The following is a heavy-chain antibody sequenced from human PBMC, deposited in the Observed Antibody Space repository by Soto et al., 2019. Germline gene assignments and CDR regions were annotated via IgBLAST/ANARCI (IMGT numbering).Heavy chain of an antibody. Sequence: PSETLSLTCTVSGGSISSGGYYWTWIRQPPGKGLEWIGEINHSGSTNYNPSLKSRVTISGDTSKNQFSLKLSSVTAADTAVYYCAGSARDSLYRMDVWGQGTTVTVSS. V-gene: IGHV4-39*07. CDR1: GGSISSGGYY. J-gene: IGHJ6*02. CDR2: INHSGST. CDR3: AGSARDSLYRMDV. D-gene: IGHD2-21*01.